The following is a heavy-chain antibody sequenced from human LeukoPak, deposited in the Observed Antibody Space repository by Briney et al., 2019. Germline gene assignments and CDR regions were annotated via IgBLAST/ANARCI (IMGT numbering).Heavy chain of an antibody. CDR3: ARHLWSGYNSGFGY. J-gene: IGHJ4*02. CDR1: GYTFTGYY. D-gene: IGHD3-3*02. CDR2: INPNSGGT. Sequence: GASVKVSCKASGYTFTGYYMHWVRQAPGQGLEWMGWINPNSGGTNYAQKFQGRVTMTRDTSISTAYMELSSLKASDTAIYYCARHLWSGYNSGFGYWGQGTLVTVSS. V-gene: IGHV1-2*02.